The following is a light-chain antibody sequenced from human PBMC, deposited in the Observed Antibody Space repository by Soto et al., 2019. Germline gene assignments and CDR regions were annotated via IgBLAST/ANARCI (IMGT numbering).Light chain of an antibody. CDR1: QTISTY. Sequence: EVVLTQSPATLSVSPGERATLSCRASQTISTYLAWYQQKPGQAPRLLIDDASNRATGIPARFSGSGSGTDFTLTISNLEPEDFAVYYCHQGRTFGQGTRVDIK. CDR2: DAS. CDR3: HQGRT. J-gene: IGKJ5*01. V-gene: IGKV3-11*01.